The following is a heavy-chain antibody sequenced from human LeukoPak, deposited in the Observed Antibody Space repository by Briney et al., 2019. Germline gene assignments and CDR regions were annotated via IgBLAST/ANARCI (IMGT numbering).Heavy chain of an antibody. V-gene: IGHV1-18*01. Sequence: ASVEVSCKASGYTFTSYGISWVRQAPGQGLEWMGWISAYNGNTDYAQKLQGRVTMTTDTSTSTAYMELRSLRSDDTAVYYCARWDPYYYYMDVWGKGTTVTVSS. J-gene: IGHJ6*03. CDR2: ISAYNGNT. CDR1: GYTFTSYG. CDR3: ARWDPYYYYMDV. D-gene: IGHD1-26*01.